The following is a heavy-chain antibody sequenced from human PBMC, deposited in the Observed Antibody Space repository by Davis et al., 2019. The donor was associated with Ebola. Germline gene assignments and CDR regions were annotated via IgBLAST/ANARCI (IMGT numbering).Heavy chain of an antibody. Sequence: SETLSLTCSVSGGSISSGTYYWGWVRQPPGKGLEWIGAIYYNGRTYSNPSLESQVTISLDTSRNQFSLKLKSVTAADTAVYFCARLSGLFSSSSGALYFDLWGRGTLVSVSS. D-gene: IGHD6-6*01. CDR3: ARLSGLFSSSSGALYFDL. V-gene: IGHV4-39*07. CDR2: IYYNGRT. CDR1: GGSISSGTYY. J-gene: IGHJ2*01.